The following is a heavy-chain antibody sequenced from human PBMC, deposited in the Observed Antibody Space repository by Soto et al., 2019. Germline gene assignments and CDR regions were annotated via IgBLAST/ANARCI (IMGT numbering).Heavy chain of an antibody. Sequence: QVQLQQWGAGLLKPSETLALKCAVTGGSLSGYYWSWIRQPPGKGLEWMGEVKDGGHTNYSPSLRGRVTISSDTSNNQFSLRLNSVTAADTGVYYCARGQEGVVATHLDHGSLVTVSS. CDR1: GGSLSGYY. CDR3: ARGQEGVVATH. CDR2: VKDGGHT. D-gene: IGHD5-12*01. J-gene: IGHJ4*01. V-gene: IGHV4-34*01.